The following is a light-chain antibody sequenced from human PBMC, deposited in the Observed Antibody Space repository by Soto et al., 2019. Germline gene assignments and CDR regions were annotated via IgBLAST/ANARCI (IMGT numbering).Light chain of an antibody. Sequence: DIQMTQSPSTLSASIGDRVTITCRASESNSGWLAWYQQKPGKAPKLLIYKGSSLERGVPSRFSGTGYETEFTLTIGSLQPEDFDTYYCQQDHALWTFGEGTKVEMK. V-gene: IGKV1-5*03. CDR1: ESNSGW. CDR3: QQDHALWT. J-gene: IGKJ1*01. CDR2: KGS.